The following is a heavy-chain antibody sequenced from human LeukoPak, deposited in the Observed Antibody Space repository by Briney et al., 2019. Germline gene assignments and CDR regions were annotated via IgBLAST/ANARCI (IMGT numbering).Heavy chain of an antibody. CDR3: ARKGELMFDP. V-gene: IGHV1-2*02. Sequence: ASVSVSSKASGYTFTDSHMHWVRQAPGQALEWMGWINPNSGATNYAQNFQGRVTMTRDTSISTAYMELSRLRSDDTAVYYCARKGELMFDPWGQGTLVTVSS. CDR1: GYTFTDSH. CDR2: INPNSGAT. D-gene: IGHD1-7*01. J-gene: IGHJ5*02.